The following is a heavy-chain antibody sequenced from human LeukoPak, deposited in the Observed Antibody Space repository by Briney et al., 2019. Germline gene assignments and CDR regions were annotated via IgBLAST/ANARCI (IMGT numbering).Heavy chain of an antibody. Sequence: SETLSLTCTVSGGSVSSGSYYWSWIRQPPGRGLEWIGYIYYSGSTNYNPSLKSRVTISVDTSKNQFSLKLSSVTAADTAVYYCASSETYELSAAYWGQGTLVTVSS. J-gene: IGHJ4*02. V-gene: IGHV4-61*01. D-gene: IGHD2/OR15-2a*01. CDR2: IYYSGST. CDR1: GGSVSSGSYY. CDR3: ASSETYELSAAY.